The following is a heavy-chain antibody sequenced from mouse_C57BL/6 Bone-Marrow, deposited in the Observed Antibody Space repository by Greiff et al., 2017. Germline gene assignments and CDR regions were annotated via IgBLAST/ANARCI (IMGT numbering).Heavy chain of an antibody. CDR1: GYTFTSYW. V-gene: IGHV1-5*01. D-gene: IGHD1-1*01. CDR3: TRSSPITTVVAPMDY. Sequence: VQLQQSGTVLARPGASVKMSCKTSGYTFTSYWMHWVKQRPGQGLEWIGAIYPGNSDTSYNQKLKGKAKLTAVTSASTAYMELSSLTNEDSAVYYCTRSSPITTVVAPMDYWGQGTSVTVSS. CDR2: IYPGNSDT. J-gene: IGHJ4*01.